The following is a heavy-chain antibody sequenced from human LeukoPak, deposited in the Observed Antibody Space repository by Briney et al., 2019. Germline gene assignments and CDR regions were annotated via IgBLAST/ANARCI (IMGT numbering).Heavy chain of an antibody. J-gene: IGHJ4*02. V-gene: IGHV3-23*01. Sequence: GGSLRLSCAASGFSFSSYAMSWVRQDPGEGLEWVSAISGSGGSTYYADSVKGRFTISRDNSRNTLYLQMNSLRAEDTAVYYCANHDYVWGSYRQIDYWGQGTLVTVST. CDR1: GFSFSSYA. D-gene: IGHD3-16*02. CDR3: ANHDYVWGSYRQIDY. CDR2: ISGSGGST.